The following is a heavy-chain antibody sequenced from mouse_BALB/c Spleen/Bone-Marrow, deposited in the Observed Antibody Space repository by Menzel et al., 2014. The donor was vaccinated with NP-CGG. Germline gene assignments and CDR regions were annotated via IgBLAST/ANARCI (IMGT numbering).Heavy chain of an antibody. V-gene: IGHV3-6*02. CDR1: GYSITSGYY. Sequence: VQLKQSGPGLVKPSQSLSPTCSVTGYSITSGYYWNWIRQFPGNKLEWMGDISYDGSNNYNPSLKNRISITRDTSKNQFFLRLNSVTTEDTATYYCARRFYWGQGTLVTVSA. CDR3: ARRFY. CDR2: ISYDGSN. J-gene: IGHJ3*01.